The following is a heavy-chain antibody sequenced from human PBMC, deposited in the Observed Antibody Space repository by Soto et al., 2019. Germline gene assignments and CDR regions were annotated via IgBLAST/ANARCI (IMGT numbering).Heavy chain of an antibody. V-gene: IGHV3-30*03. D-gene: IGHD3-9*01. Sequence: QVQLVESGGGVVQPGRSLRLSCAASGFTFSSYGMHWVRQAPGKGLEWVAVISYDGSNKYYADSVKGRFTISRDNSKNTLYLQMNSLRAEDTAVYYCAVRIFPPRGGFDYWGQGTVVTVSS. CDR3: AVRIFPPRGGFDY. CDR2: ISYDGSNK. J-gene: IGHJ4*02. CDR1: GFTFSSYG.